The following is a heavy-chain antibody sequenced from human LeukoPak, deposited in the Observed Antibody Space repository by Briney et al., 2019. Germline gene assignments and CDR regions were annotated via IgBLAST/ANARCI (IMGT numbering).Heavy chain of an antibody. CDR1: GFTFSSYA. D-gene: IGHD3-22*01. Sequence: WGSLRRSCAAAGFTFSSYAMSWVGQGPGNGREWGSAISGSGGSTYYADSVKGRFTISRDNSKNTLDLQMNRLRAEATAVYYCATRGYYYDSSGPPITGDYWGQGTLVTVSS. CDR2: ISGSGGST. CDR3: ATRGYYYDSSGPPITGDY. V-gene: IGHV3-23*01. J-gene: IGHJ4*02.